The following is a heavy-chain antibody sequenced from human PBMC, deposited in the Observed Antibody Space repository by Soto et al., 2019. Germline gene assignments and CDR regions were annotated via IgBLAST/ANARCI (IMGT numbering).Heavy chain of an antibody. CDR1: GFTFRSYG. CDR3: AKAGIYYGSGSYYSDY. Sequence: PGGSLRLSCAASGFTFRSYGMHWVRQVPGKGLEWVAVISYDENNKDYADSVKGRFTISRDNSKNTLYLQMNSLRAEDTAVYYCAKAGIYYGSGSYYSDYWGRGTLVTVSS. J-gene: IGHJ4*02. CDR2: ISYDENNK. V-gene: IGHV3-30*18. D-gene: IGHD3-10*01.